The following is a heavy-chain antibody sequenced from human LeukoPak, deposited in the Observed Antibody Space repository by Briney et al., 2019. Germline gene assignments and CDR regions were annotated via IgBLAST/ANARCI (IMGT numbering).Heavy chain of an antibody. J-gene: IGHJ4*02. CDR2: IRGSGSGSGSGV. CDR3: ARDDKWGFDY. CDR1: GFTFSDYP. V-gene: IGHV3-48*04. Sequence: GGSLRLSCAASGFTFSDYPMNWVRQAPGKGLEWISNIRGSGSGSGSGVYYADSVRGRFTISRDDAKNSLFLQMNSLRADDTAFYNCARDDKWGFDYWGQGALVTVSS. D-gene: IGHD7-27*01.